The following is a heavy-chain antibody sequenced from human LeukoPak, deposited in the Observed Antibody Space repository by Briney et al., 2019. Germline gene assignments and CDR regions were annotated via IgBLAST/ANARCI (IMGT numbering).Heavy chain of an antibody. V-gene: IGHV4-59*08. J-gene: IGHJ4*02. CDR2: IYYIGST. CDR1: GASISTYY. Sequence: SETLSLTCTVSGASISTYYWSWIRQPPGKGLEWIGYIYYIGSTNYNPSLKSRVTISVDTSKNQFYLQLSSVTAADTAVYYCARYYTIFGVGYWGQGTLVTVSS. CDR3: ARYYTIFGVGY. D-gene: IGHD3-3*01.